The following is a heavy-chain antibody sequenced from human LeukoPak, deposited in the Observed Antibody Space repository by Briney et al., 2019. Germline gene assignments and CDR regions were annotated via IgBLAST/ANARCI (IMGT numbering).Heavy chain of an antibody. V-gene: IGHV3-11*01. CDR1: GFTFSDYY. CDR3: ATLFHSPPRTTTQSDY. D-gene: IGHD1-7*01. J-gene: IGHJ4*02. CDR2: ISSSGSTI. Sequence: GGSLRLSCAASGFTFSDYYMSWIRQAPGKGLEWVSYISSSGSTIYYADSVKGRFTISRDNAKNSLYLQMNSLRAEDTAVYYCATLFHSPPRTTTQSDYWGQGTLVTVSS.